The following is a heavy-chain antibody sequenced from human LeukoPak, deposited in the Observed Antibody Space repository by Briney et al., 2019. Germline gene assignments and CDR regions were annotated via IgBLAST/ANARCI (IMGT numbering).Heavy chain of an antibody. CDR1: GFTFSSYG. CDR3: AKGRTIWWWFDASAI. J-gene: IGHJ3*02. CDR2: ISHDGGRP. Sequence: GGSLRLSCAASGFTFSSYGMHWVPQAPEKALECVAVISHDGGRPSYADSVKGRFTISRDNSKNTLYLQMSSVGPEDTAVYYCAKGRTIWWWFDASAIWGQGTMVTVSS. V-gene: IGHV3-30*18. D-gene: IGHD2-21*01.